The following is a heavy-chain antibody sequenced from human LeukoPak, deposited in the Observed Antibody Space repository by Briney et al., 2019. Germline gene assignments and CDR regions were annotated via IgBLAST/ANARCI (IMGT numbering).Heavy chain of an antibody. D-gene: IGHD3-10*01. J-gene: IGHJ6*03. Sequence: SVKVSCKASGGTFTSYAISWVRQAPGQGLEWMGGIIPIFGTANYAQKFQGRVTITADESTSTAYMELSSLRSEDTAVYYCAREIYGSSFMDVWGKGTTVTISS. V-gene: IGHV1-69*13. CDR3: AREIYGSSFMDV. CDR2: IIPIFGTA. CDR1: GGTFTSYA.